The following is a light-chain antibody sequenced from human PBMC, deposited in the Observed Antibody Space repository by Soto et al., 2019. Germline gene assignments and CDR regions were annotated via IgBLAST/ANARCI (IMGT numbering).Light chain of an antibody. Sequence: DIQMTQSPSSLSASVGDRVTITCRASQSISSYLNWYQQKPRKAPKLLLYAASSLHSGVPSRFSGSGSASDFTLTISSLQPEDFATYYCQQSYSTHTFGQGTKLEIK. CDR2: AAS. CDR3: QQSYSTHT. V-gene: IGKV1-39*01. J-gene: IGKJ2*01. CDR1: QSISSY.